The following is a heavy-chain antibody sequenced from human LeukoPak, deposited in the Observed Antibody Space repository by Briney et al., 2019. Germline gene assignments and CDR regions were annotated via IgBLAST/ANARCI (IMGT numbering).Heavy chain of an antibody. Sequence: SPSLSLTHPLYAASISTGYSSSAQQHPGGGLEWGGYIYYSGSTNYNPSLKSRVTISVDTSKNQFSLKLSSVTAADTAVYYCARGDGYNQGLLFDYWGQGTLVTVSS. CDR3: ARGDGYNQGLLFDY. CDR1: AASISTGY. CDR2: IYYSGST. V-gene: IGHV4-59*01. J-gene: IGHJ4*02. D-gene: IGHD5-24*01.